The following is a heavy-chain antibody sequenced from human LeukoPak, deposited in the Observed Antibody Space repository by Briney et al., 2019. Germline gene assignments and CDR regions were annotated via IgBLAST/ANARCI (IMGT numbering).Heavy chain of an antibody. CDR1: GGSLSSYY. CDR2: IYYTGST. CDR3: ARHYNSGWYFDY. D-gene: IGHD6-19*01. Sequence: SETLSLTCTVSGGSLSSYYWSWIRQPPGKGLEWIGSIYYTGSTFYNPSLKSRVTISVDTSKNQFSLKLSSVTAADTAVYYCARHYNSGWYFDYWGQGTLVTVSS. V-gene: IGHV4-59*05. J-gene: IGHJ4*02.